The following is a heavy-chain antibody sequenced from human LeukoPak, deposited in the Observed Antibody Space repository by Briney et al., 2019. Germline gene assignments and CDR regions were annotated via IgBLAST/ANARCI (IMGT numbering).Heavy chain of an antibody. D-gene: IGHD3-3*01. V-gene: IGHV4-34*01. CDR1: GGSISSYY. Sequence: SETLSLTCTVSGGSISSYYWNWIRQPPGKGLEWIGEINHSGSTNYNPSLKSRVTISVDTSKNQFSLKLSSVTAADTAVYYCARERVEGQLKGIYYMDVWGKGTTVTVSS. CDR3: ARERVEGQLKGIYYMDV. CDR2: INHSGST. J-gene: IGHJ6*03.